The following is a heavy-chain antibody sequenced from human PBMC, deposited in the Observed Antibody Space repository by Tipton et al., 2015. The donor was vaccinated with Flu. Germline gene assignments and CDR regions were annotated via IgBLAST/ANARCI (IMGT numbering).Heavy chain of an antibody. CDR2: ISAYNGNT. J-gene: IGHJ3*02. D-gene: IGHD3-3*01. Sequence: QVQLVQSGAEVKKPGASVKVSCKASGYTFTNYGISWVRQAPGQGLEWMGWISAYNGNTNYAQKLQGRVTMTTDTSTSTAYMELRSLRSDDTAVYYCARDARITMFGLVIKGDAFDIWGQGTMVTVSS. CDR3: ARDARITMFGLVIKGDAFDI. CDR1: GYTFTNYG. V-gene: IGHV1-18*01.